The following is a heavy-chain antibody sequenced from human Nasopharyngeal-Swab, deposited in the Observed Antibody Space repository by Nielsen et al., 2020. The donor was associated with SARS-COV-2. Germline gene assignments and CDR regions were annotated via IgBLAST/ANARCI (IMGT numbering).Heavy chain of an antibody. CDR2: INPNSGGT. V-gene: IGHV1-2*06. J-gene: IGHJ5*02. CDR3: ARAMRGSSSWDGFDP. Sequence: WVRQAPGQGLEWMGRINPNSGGTNYAQKFQGRVTMTRDTSISTAYMELSRLRSDDTAVYYCARAMRGSSSWDGFDPWGQGTLVTVSS. D-gene: IGHD6-13*01.